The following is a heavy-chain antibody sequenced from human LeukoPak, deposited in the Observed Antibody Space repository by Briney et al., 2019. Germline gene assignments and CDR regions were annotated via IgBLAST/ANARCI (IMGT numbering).Heavy chain of an antibody. CDR3: ARDQWLDY. CDR2: IGTSGNPI. CDR1: GFTFSGYI. V-gene: IGHV3-48*01. J-gene: IGHJ4*02. D-gene: IGHD6-19*01. Sequence: PGGSLRLSCAASGFTFSGYIMNWVRQAPGKGLEWVSFIGTSGNPIYYADSVKGRFTVSRDNAKNSLYLQMSSLRAEDTAVYYCARDQWLDYWGQGTLVTVSS.